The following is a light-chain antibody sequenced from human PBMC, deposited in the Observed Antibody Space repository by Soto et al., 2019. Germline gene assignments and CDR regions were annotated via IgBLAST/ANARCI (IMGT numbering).Light chain of an antibody. Sequence: DIRLTQSPSFLSASVGDRVTITCRATQDISTYLAWYQQKPGKAPNLLIHSASTLRGGVSSRFGGSGSGTELTLTISSLQPEDLATYYCQQGNSYPLTFGGGTKVEIK. CDR2: SAS. J-gene: IGKJ4*01. CDR3: QQGNSYPLT. V-gene: IGKV1-9*01. CDR1: QDISTY.